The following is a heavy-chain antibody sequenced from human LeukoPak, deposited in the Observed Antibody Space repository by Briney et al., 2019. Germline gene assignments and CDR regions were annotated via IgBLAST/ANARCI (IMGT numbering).Heavy chain of an antibody. CDR1: GYTFTSYD. J-gene: IGHJ5*02. D-gene: IGHD3-9*01. CDR2: MNPNSGNT. CDR3: GRDQPSKTIRYFDWLLSHWFDP. V-gene: IGHV1-8*01. Sequence: ASVKVSCKASGYTFTSYDINWVRRATGQGLEWMGWMNPNSGNTGYAQKFQGRVTMTRNTSISTAYMELSSLRSEDTAVYYCGRDQPSKTIRYFDWLLSHWFDPWGQGTLVTVSS.